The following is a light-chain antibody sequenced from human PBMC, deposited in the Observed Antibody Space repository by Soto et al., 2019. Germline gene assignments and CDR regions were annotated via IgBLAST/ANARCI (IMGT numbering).Light chain of an antibody. V-gene: IGLV1-51*01. CDR1: SSNIGNNY. Sequence: QSVLTQPPSVSAAPGQKVTISCSGSSSNIGNNYVSWYQQLPGTAPKLLIYDNNKRPSGIPDRFSGSKSGTSATLGITGLQTGDEDDYYYGTWDSSLRALYVFGTGTKLNVL. J-gene: IGLJ1*01. CDR2: DNN. CDR3: GTWDSSLRALYV.